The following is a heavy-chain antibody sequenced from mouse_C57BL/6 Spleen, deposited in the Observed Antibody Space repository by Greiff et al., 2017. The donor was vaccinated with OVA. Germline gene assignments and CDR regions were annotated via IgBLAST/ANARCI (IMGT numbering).Heavy chain of an antibody. J-gene: IGHJ1*03. CDR3: TNRNFDV. CDR2: IDPETGGT. V-gene: IGHV1-15*01. Sequence: VQLQESGAELVRPGASVTLSCKASGYTFTDYEMHWVKQTPVHGLEWIGAIDPETGGTAYNQKFKGKAILTADKSSSTAYMELRSLTSEDSAVYYCTNRNFDVWGTGTTVTVSS. CDR1: GYTFTDYE.